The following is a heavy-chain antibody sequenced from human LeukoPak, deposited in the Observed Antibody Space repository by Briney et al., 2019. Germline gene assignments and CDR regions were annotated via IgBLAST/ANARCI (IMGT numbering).Heavy chain of an antibody. Sequence: GGSLRLSCAASGFSFISYGMHWVRQAPGKGLEWVGVISDDGRNKKYADSVKGRFTISRDNAKNSLYLQMNSLRAEDTAVYYCARVSSTSKYYYYYMDVWGKGTTVTVSS. CDR3: ARVSSTSKYYYYYMDV. D-gene: IGHD2-2*01. V-gene: IGHV3-30*03. CDR1: GFSFISYG. J-gene: IGHJ6*03. CDR2: ISDDGRNK.